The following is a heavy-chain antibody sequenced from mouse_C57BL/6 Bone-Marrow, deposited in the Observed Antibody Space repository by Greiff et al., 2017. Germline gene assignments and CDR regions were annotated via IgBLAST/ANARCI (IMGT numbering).Heavy chain of an antibody. CDR2: INPNNGGT. Sequence: VQLKESGPELVKPGASVKMSCKASGYTFTDYNMHWVKQSHGKSLEWIGYINPNNGGTSYNQKFKGKATLTVNKSSSTAYMERRSLTSEDSAVYYCARRRGYWYFDVWGTGTTVTVSS. J-gene: IGHJ1*03. CDR1: GYTFTDYN. V-gene: IGHV1-22*01. CDR3: ARRRGYWYFDV.